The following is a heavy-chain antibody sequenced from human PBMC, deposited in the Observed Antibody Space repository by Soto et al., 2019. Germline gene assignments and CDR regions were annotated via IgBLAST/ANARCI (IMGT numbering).Heavy chain of an antibody. J-gene: IGHJ5*02. Sequence: SVKVSCKVSGYTLTELSMHWVRQAPGKGLGWMGGFDPEDGETIYAQKFQGRVTMTENTSTDTAYMELSSLRSEDTAVYYCETDRHITAGYNWFDPWGQGTLVTVSS. CDR3: ETDRHITAGYNWFDP. V-gene: IGHV1-24*01. CDR1: GYTLTELS. D-gene: IGHD1-20*01. CDR2: FDPEDGET.